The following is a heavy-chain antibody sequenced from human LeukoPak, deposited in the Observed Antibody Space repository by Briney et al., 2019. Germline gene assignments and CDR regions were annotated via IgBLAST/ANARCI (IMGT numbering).Heavy chain of an antibody. D-gene: IGHD3-16*02. CDR1: GFTFSSYA. CDR3: ARGEETRRPEQVLSDMITFGGVIVMGLDY. V-gene: IGHV3-30-3*01. Sequence: PGRSLRLSCAASGFTFSSYAMHWVRQAPGKGLEWVAVISYDGSNKYYADSVKGRFTISRDNSKNTLYLQMNSLRAEDTAVYYCARGEETRRPEQVLSDMITFGGVIVMGLDYWGQGTLVTVSS. J-gene: IGHJ4*02. CDR2: ISYDGSNK.